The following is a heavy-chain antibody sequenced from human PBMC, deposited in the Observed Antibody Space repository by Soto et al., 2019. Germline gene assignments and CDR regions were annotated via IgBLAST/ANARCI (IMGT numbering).Heavy chain of an antibody. J-gene: IGHJ6*02. Sequence: QMQLVQSGGGLVKPGGSLRLSCAASGFSFSDYYMSWIRRAPGKGLEWVSYIGASVSPIYFGDSVKGRFSISRDNTNNSLYLQMNRLRPDDTAVYYCARGTYGMAVWGQGTTVIVSS. V-gene: IGHV3-11*01. CDR2: IGASVSPI. CDR3: ARGTYGMAV. D-gene: IGHD3-10*01. CDR1: GFSFSDYY.